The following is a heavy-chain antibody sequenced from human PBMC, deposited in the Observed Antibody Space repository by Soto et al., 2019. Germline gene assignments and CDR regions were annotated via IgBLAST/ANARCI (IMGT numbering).Heavy chain of an antibody. CDR2: IYYSGST. CDR1: GGSISSGGYY. J-gene: IGHJ4*02. CDR3: AREHVGRLRGDFDY. D-gene: IGHD5-12*01. Sequence: SETLSLTCTVSGGSISSGGYYWSWIRQHPGKGLEWIGYIYYSGSTYYNPSLKSRVTISVDTSKNQFSLRLSSVTAADTAVYYCAREHVGRLRGDFDYWGQGTLVTVSS. V-gene: IGHV4-31*03.